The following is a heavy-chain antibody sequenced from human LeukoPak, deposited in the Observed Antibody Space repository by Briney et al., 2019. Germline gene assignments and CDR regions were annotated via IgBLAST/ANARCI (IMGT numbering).Heavy chain of an antibody. CDR3: ARAGGGLDY. Sequence: GGSLRLSCAASGFTLSSYWMHWVHQGPGKGLVWVSRINSDGSDTSYADSVKGRFSISRDNAKNTLYLQMNSLRIEDTAVYYCARAGGGLDYWGQGTLVTVSS. J-gene: IGHJ4*02. CDR2: INSDGSDT. CDR1: GFTLSSYW. D-gene: IGHD3-10*01. V-gene: IGHV3-74*01.